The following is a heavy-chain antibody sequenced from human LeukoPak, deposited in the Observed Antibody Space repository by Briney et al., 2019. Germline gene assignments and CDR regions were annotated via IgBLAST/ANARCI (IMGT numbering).Heavy chain of an antibody. J-gene: IGHJ4*02. CDR1: GFTFSSYS. Sequence: GGSLRLSCAASGFTFSSYSMNWVRQAPGKGLEWVSSISSSSSYIYYADSVKGRFTISRDNAKNSLYLQMNGLRAEDTAVYYCARAGGAVAGLYYFDYGGQGTLVTVSS. CDR2: ISSSSSYI. V-gene: IGHV3-21*01. CDR3: ARAGGAVAGLYYFDY. D-gene: IGHD6-19*01.